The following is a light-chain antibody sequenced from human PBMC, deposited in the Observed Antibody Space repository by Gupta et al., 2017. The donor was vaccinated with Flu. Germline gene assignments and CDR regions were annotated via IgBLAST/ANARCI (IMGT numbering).Light chain of an antibody. CDR1: QDISNY. CDR3: QQEDSLPLT. CDR2: DAS. V-gene: IGKV1-33*01. J-gene: IGKJ4*01. Sequence: DIQMTQSPSSLSASVGDRVTITCQASQDISNYLNWYQQKPGKAPKLLIYDASNLETGVPSRFSGSGSGPDFTFTISSLQPEDFATYYCQQEDSLPLTFGGGTKVDI.